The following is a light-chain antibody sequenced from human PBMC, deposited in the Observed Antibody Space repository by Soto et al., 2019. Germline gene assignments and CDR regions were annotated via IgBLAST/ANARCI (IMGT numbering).Light chain of an antibody. CDR2: GVS. V-gene: IGKV3-20*01. Sequence: EVVMTQSPATLSLSPGERATLSCRASQRLSASDIAWYQQKPGQAPKFLIYGVSSRATGIPDRFSGSGSGTDFTLTISRLEPEDFAVYHCQQYGSSPLITFGQRTLLEI. CDR3: QQYGSSPLIT. J-gene: IGKJ5*01. CDR1: QRLSASD.